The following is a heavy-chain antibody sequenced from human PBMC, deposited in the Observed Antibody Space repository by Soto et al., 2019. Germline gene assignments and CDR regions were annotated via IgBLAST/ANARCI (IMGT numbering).Heavy chain of an antibody. CDR1: GFTLSSYG. J-gene: IGHJ4*02. D-gene: IGHD3-3*01. V-gene: IGHV3-30*18. CDR3: AKDLLWISGVDY. Sequence: QVQLVESGGGVVQPGRSLRLSCAASGFTLSSYGIHWVRQAPGKGLEWVAVISYDGSNKYYADSVKGRFTISRDNSKNTLYLQMNSLRAEDTAVYYCAKDLLWISGVDYWGQGTLVTVSS. CDR2: ISYDGSNK.